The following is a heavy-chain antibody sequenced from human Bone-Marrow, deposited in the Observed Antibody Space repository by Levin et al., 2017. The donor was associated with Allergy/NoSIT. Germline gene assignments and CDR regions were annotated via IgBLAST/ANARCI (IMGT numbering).Heavy chain of an antibody. CDR1: GYSFSNYG. D-gene: IGHD6-13*01. V-gene: IGHV3-30*03. CDR2: ISYSGSNK. J-gene: IGHJ4*02. Sequence: GGSLRLSCAASGYSFSNYGVHWVRQAPGKGLEWVAVISYSGSNKYYADSVKGRFTISRDNSQNTLFLQMNSLRPEDTAVYYCARQSTGAAAAFFDFWGPGTLVTVAS. CDR3: ARQSTGAAAAFFDF.